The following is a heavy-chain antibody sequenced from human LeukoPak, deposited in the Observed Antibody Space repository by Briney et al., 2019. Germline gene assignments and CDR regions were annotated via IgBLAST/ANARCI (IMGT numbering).Heavy chain of an antibody. CDR2: SSAYNGNT. V-gene: IGHV1-18*01. Sequence: EASVKVSCKASGYTSTSYGISLVRQAAGQGLEWMGWSSAYNGNTNYAQKLQGRVTMTTDTSTSTAYMELRSLRSDDTAVYYCARVVAGGYYYYGMDVWGQGTTVTVSS. CDR3: ARVVAGGYYYYGMDV. J-gene: IGHJ6*02. CDR1: GYTSTSYG. D-gene: IGHD6-19*01.